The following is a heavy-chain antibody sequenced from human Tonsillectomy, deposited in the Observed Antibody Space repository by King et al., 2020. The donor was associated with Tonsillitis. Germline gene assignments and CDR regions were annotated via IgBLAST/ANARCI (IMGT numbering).Heavy chain of an antibody. V-gene: IGHV3-23*04. Sequence: VQLVESGGGLVQPGGSLRLSCAASGFTFSSYAMGWVRQAPGMGLEWVSTISNSGTTTYYADSVKGRFTISRDNSKNTLYLQMNSLRAEDTAVYYCAKVGRAATVNRFDPWGQGTLVTVSS. J-gene: IGHJ5*02. CDR3: AKVGRAATVNRFDP. CDR1: GFTFSSYA. CDR2: ISNSGTTT. D-gene: IGHD2-15*01.